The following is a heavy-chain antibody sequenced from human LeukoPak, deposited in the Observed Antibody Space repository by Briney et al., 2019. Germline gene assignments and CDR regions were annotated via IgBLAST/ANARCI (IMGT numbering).Heavy chain of an antibody. Sequence: PSETLSLTCTVSGYSISSGYYWGWIRQPPGKGLEWIGSIYHSGSTNYNPSLKSRVTISVDTSKNQFSLKLSSVTAADTAVYYCASLWGERPRGAFDIWGQGTMVTVSS. CDR2: IYHSGST. CDR1: GYSISSGYY. V-gene: IGHV4-38-2*02. CDR3: ASLWGERPRGAFDI. D-gene: IGHD7-27*01. J-gene: IGHJ3*02.